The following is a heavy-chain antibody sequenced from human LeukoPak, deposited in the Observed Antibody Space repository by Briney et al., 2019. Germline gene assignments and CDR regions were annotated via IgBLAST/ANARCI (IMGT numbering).Heavy chain of an antibody. V-gene: IGHV3-7*01. J-gene: IGHJ4*02. CDR2: IKQDGSEK. D-gene: IGHD5-18*01. CDR1: GFTFNSYW. CDR3: ARAPTHYPRYGYSDY. Sequence: PGGSLRLSCAASGFTFNSYWMSWVRQAPGKGLEWVANIKQDGSEKYYVDSVKGRFTISRDNAKNSLYLQMNSLRAEDTAVYYCARAPTHYPRYGYSDYWGQGTLVTVSS.